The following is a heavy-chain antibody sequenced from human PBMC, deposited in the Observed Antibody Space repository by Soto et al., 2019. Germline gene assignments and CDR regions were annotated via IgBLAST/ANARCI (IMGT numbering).Heavy chain of an antibody. D-gene: IGHD6-13*01. Sequence: PSETLSLTXTVSGGSISDYYWSWIRQPAGKGLEWIGRIYTSGSTNYNPSLKSRVTMSVDTSKNQFSLKLSSLTAADTAVYYCARDYSSNWYSDYWGQGTLVTVSS. CDR1: GGSISDYY. CDR2: IYTSGST. J-gene: IGHJ4*02. CDR3: ARDYSSNWYSDY. V-gene: IGHV4-4*07.